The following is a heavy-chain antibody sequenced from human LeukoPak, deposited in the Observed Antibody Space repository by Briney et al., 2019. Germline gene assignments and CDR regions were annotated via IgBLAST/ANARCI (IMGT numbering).Heavy chain of an antibody. Sequence: GGSLRLSCAASGFPFSSYAMYWVRHAPEKGLVWVSRVHGDGNNIGYADSVRGRFTISRDNAKNTLYLQMNSLGPEDTAVYYCARARVGDPTDYWGQGTLVTVSS. CDR2: VHGDGNNI. CDR3: ARARVGDPTDY. CDR1: GFPFSSYA. D-gene: IGHD1-26*01. J-gene: IGHJ4*02. V-gene: IGHV3-74*01.